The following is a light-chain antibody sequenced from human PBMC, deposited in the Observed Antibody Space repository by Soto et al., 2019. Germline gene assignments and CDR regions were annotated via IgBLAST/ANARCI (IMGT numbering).Light chain of an antibody. CDR2: DVS. Sequence: IQMAQSPSTLSASVGDRVTVTCRASQSISSWLAWYQQKPGKAPKLLIYDVSSLESGVPSRFSGSGSGTEFTLTISSLQPDDFASYYCQQYKSYPWTFGQGTKVDIK. J-gene: IGKJ1*01. CDR1: QSISSW. V-gene: IGKV1-5*01. CDR3: QQYKSYPWT.